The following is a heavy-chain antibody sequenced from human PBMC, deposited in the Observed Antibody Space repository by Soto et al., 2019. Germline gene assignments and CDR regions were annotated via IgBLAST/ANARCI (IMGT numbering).Heavy chain of an antibody. J-gene: IGHJ4*02. V-gene: IGHV3-21*06. Sequence: GGSLRLSCAASGFTFTRYSMNWVRQAPGKGLEWVSSISSTTNYIYYGDSMKGRFTISRDNAKNSLYPEMNSLRAEDTAVYYCARESEDLTSNFDYWGQGTLVTVSS. CDR3: ARESEDLTSNFDY. CDR1: GFTFTRYS. CDR2: ISSTTNYI.